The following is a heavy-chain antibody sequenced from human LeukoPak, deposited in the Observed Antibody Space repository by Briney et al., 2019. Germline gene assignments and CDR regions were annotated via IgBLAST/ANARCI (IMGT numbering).Heavy chain of an antibody. CDR1: GLSASNNY. V-gene: IGHV3-53*01. J-gene: IGHJ4*02. CDR2: MYSGGAT. D-gene: IGHD2-15*01. CDR3: AKNGAGGYCSGGSCSGIDY. Sequence: PGGSLRLSCVVTGLSASNNYMNWVRQAPGKGPEWVAIMYSGGATYYADSVKGRFTISRDNSKNTLYLQMDSLRAEDTAVYYCAKNGAGGYCSGGSCSGIDYWGQGTLVTVSS.